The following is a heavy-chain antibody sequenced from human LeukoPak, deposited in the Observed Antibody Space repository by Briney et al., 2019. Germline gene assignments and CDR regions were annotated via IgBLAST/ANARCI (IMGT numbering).Heavy chain of an antibody. J-gene: IGHJ4*02. Sequence: SETLSLTCTVSGGSISSYYWSWIRQPPGKGLEWIGYIYYSGSTNYNPSLKSRVTISVDTSKNQFSLKLSSVTAADTAVYYCARVVGATLFDYWGQGTLATVSS. D-gene: IGHD1-26*01. CDR1: GGSISSYY. CDR3: ARVVGATLFDY. CDR2: IYYSGST. V-gene: IGHV4-59*01.